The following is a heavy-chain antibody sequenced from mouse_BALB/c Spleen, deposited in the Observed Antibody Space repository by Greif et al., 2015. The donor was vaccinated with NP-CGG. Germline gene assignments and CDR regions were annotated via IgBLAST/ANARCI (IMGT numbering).Heavy chain of an antibody. J-gene: IGHJ1*01. V-gene: IGHV7-3*02. Sequence: EVKLVESGGGLVQPGGSLRLSCATSGFTFTDHYMSWVRQPPGKALEWLGFIRNKANGYTTEYSASVKGRFTISRDNSQSILYLQMNTLRAEDSATYYCARDYYGSSYWYFDVWGAGTTVTVSS. CDR2: IRNKANGYTT. CDR3: ARDYYGSSYWYFDV. CDR1: GFTFTDHY. D-gene: IGHD1-1*01.